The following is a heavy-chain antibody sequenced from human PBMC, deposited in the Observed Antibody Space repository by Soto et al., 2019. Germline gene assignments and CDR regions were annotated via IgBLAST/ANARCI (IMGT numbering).Heavy chain of an antibody. D-gene: IGHD6-13*01. Sequence: PSATLALTCTVSGGSISSYYWSWIRQPPGKRLEWIGYIYYSGSTNYNPSLKSRVTISVDTSKNQFSLKLSFVTAADTAVYYCARVRQLADTNWFDPWGQGTLVTVSS. CDR2: IYYSGST. CDR3: ARVRQLADTNWFDP. V-gene: IGHV4-59*01. J-gene: IGHJ5*02. CDR1: GGSISSYY.